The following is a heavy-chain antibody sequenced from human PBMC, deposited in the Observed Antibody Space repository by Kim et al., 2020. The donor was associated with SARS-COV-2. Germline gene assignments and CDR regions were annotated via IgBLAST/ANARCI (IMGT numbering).Heavy chain of an antibody. D-gene: IGHD2-21*01. CDR1: GFTVSSNY. CDR2: IYSGGST. J-gene: IGHJ1*01. Sequence: GGSLRLSCAASGFTVSSNYMSWVRQAPGKGLEWVSVIYSGGSTYYADSVKDRFTISRDNSKNTLYLQMNSLRAEDTAVYYCARDLAYCGGDCSTDFQHWGQGTLVTVSS. CDR3: ARDLAYCGGDCSTDFQH. V-gene: IGHV3-53*01.